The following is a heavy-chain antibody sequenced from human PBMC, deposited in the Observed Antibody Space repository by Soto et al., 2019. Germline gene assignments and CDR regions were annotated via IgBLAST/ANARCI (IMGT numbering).Heavy chain of an antibody. CDR3: ARAHYYGSGSSNWFDP. Sequence: ASVKVSCKASGYTFTSYGISWVRQAPGQGLEWMGWISAYNGNTNYAQKLQGRVTMTTDTSTSTAYMELRSLRSDDTAVYYCARAHYYGSGSSNWFDPWGQGXLVTVYS. J-gene: IGHJ5*02. V-gene: IGHV1-18*01. CDR1: GYTFTSYG. D-gene: IGHD3-10*01. CDR2: ISAYNGNT.